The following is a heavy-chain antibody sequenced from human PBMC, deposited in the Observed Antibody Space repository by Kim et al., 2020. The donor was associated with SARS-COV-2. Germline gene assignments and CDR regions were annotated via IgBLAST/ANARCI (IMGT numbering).Heavy chain of an antibody. Sequence: GGSLRLSCEASGFIFSTYAMSWVRQAPGKGLEWVSAISGSGGSTYYADSVKGRFTISRDNSKNTLYLQMNTLRAEDTAVYYCVKDYYDSGSSYSYGMDVWGQGTTVTVSS. CDR3: VKDYYDSGSSYSYGMDV. CDR2: ISGSGGST. V-gene: IGHV3-23*01. D-gene: IGHD3-10*01. J-gene: IGHJ6*02. CDR1: GFIFSTYA.